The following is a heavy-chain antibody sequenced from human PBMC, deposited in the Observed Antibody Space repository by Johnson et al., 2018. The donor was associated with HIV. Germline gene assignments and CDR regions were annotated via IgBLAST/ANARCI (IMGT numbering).Heavy chain of an antibody. CDR1: GFTFSSFG. J-gene: IGHJ3*02. V-gene: IGHV3-30*03. Sequence: QMLLVESGGGVVQPGRSLRLSCAVSGFTFSSFGMHWVRQAPGKGLEWMAVISSAGTDKYYADSVKGRFTISRDNSKNTLYLQMNSLRAEDTAVYYCARGKYSGSFTSPDAFDIWGQGTMVTVSS. CDR3: ARGKYSGSFTSPDAFDI. CDR2: ISSAGTDK. D-gene: IGHD1-26*01.